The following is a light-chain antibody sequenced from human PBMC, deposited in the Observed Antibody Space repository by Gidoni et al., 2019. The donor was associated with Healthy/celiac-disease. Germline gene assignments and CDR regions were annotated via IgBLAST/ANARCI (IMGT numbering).Light chain of an antibody. CDR3: NSRDSSGNPHVV. Sequence: SSELTQDPAVSVGLGKTVRITCQGDSLRSYYASCYQKKPGKAPVIFIYGKNNRPSGIPDRFSGSSSGNTASLTITGAQAEDEADYYCNSRDSSGNPHVVFGGGTKLTVL. CDR1: SLRSYY. CDR2: GKN. V-gene: IGLV3-19*01. J-gene: IGLJ2*01.